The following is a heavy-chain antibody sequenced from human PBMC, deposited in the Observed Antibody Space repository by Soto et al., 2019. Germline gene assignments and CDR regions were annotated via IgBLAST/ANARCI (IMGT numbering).Heavy chain of an antibody. CDR1: GFSLSTTGVG. V-gene: IGHV2-5*02. J-gene: IGHJ3*01. Sequence: QITLKESGPTLVKPTQTLTLTCTYSGFSLSTTGVGVGWIRQPPGKALEWLAIVFWDDDKRYSLSLKNRLTITQDTSKNQVVFTMTNMDPADTATYYCARSLASWVNVFDFWGKGTLVTVSS. CDR3: ARSLASWVNVFDF. CDR2: VFWDDDK.